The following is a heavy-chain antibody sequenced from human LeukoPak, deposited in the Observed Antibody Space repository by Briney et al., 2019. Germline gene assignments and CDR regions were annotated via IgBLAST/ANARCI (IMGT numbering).Heavy chain of an antibody. CDR1: GGTFSSYA. D-gene: IGHD3-16*01. V-gene: IGHV1-69*05. CDR3: ASAVFYVWGSPFDY. J-gene: IGHJ4*02. Sequence: ASMKVSCKASGGTFSSYAISWVRQAPGQGLEWMGGIIPIFGTANYAQKFQGRVTITTDESTSTAYMELSSLRSEDTAVYYCASAVFYVWGSPFDYWGQGTLVTVSS. CDR2: IIPIFGTA.